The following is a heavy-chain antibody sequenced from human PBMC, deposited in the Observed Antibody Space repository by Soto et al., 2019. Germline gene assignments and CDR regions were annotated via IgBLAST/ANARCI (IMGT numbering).Heavy chain of an antibody. CDR1: GFTFSSYT. D-gene: IGHD6-13*01. CDR2: IYSGGST. J-gene: IGHJ4*02. CDR3: AKDLSGSSWPRFDS. Sequence: GSLRLSCAASGFTFSSYTMNWVRQAPGKGLEWASVIYSGGSTYYADFVKGRFTISRDNSKNTLYLQMNSLRAEDTGVYYCAKDLSGSSWPRFDSWGQGTLVTVSS. V-gene: IGHV3-66*02.